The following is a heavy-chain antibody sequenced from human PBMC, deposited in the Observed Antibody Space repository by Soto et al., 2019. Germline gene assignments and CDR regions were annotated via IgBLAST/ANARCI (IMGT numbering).Heavy chain of an antibody. CDR3: ARDYTAPWGAAFDI. V-gene: IGHV4-61*01. Sequence: PSETLSLTCTVSGGSVSSGSYYWSWIRQPPGKGLEWIGYIFYTGSTNYNPSLKSRVTISLDTSKNHFSLKLSSVTAADSAVYYFARDYTAPWGAAFDIWGQGTMVTVSS. CDR1: GGSVSSGSYY. J-gene: IGHJ3*02. CDR2: IFYTGST. D-gene: IGHD5-18*01.